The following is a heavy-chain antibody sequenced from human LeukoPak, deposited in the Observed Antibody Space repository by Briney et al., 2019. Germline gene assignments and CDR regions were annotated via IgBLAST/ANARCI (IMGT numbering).Heavy chain of an antibody. V-gene: IGHV4-39*07. CDR2: IYYSGST. J-gene: IGHJ4*02. Sequence: SETLSLTCTVSGGSISSSSYYWGWIRQPPGKGLEWIGSIYYSGSTYYNPSLKSRVTISVDTSKNQFSLKLSSVTAADTAVYYCARDGGYDSSGYSFDYWGQGTLVTVSS. CDR3: ARDGGYDSSGYSFDY. CDR1: GGSISSSSYY. D-gene: IGHD3-22*01.